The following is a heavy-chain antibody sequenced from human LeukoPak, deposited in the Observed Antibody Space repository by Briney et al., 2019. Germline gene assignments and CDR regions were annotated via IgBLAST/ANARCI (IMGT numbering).Heavy chain of an antibody. Sequence: GGSLRLSCAASGFTFSSYWMHWVRQAPGKGPVWVSRINSDGSSTSYADSVKGRFTISRDNAKNTLYLQMNSLRAEDTAVYYCARDNWGWGVYWGQGTLVTVSS. J-gene: IGHJ4*02. CDR2: INSDGSST. D-gene: IGHD7-27*01. V-gene: IGHV3-74*01. CDR1: GFTFSSYW. CDR3: ARDNWGWGVY.